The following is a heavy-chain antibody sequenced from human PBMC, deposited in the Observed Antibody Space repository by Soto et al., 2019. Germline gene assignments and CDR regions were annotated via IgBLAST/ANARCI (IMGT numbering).Heavy chain of an antibody. CDR2: IWYDGSNK. CDR3: ARGSNHDAFDI. D-gene: IGHD3-10*01. CDR1: GFTFSSYG. J-gene: IGHJ3*02. Sequence: QVQLVESGGGVVQPGRSLRLSCAASGFTFSSYGMHWVRQAPGKGLEWVAVIWYDGSNKYYADSVKGRFTISRDNSKNTLYLQMNSLRAEDTAVYYCARGSNHDAFDIWGQGTMVTVSS. V-gene: IGHV3-30*19.